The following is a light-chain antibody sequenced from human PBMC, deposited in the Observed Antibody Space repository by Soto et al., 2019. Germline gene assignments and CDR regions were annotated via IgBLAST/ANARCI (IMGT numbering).Light chain of an antibody. Sequence: QSALTQPPSASGSLGQSVTISCTGTSSDVGGYSFVSWYQQSPGRAPKLIIYEVTKRPSGVPDRFSGSKSGSTASLTVSGLQAEDEADYYCSSYAGGNNLLFGGGTKLTVL. CDR1: SSDVGGYSF. CDR2: EVT. V-gene: IGLV2-8*01. J-gene: IGLJ2*01. CDR3: SSYAGGNNLL.